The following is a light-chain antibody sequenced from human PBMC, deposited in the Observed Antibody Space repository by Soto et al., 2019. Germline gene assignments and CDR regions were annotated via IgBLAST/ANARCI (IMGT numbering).Light chain of an antibody. V-gene: IGKV1-5*03. Sequence: DIQMTQSPSTLSASVGDRVTITCRASQSISSWLAWYQQKPGKAPKLLIYKASSLESGVPSRFSGSGSGTEFTLTISSLQPDDFATYYCQQYNSYSGFTLGPGTTVDIK. CDR2: KAS. J-gene: IGKJ3*01. CDR1: QSISSW. CDR3: QQYNSYSGFT.